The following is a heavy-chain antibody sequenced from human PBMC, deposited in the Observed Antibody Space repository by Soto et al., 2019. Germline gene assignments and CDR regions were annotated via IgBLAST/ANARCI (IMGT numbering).Heavy chain of an antibody. V-gene: IGHV1-69*06. D-gene: IGHD2-21*02. CDR1: GGSFSSDA. CDR3: AREVVTETTLGYFDF. CDR2: IIPMFDTT. Sequence: VASVKVSCKASGGSFSSDAITWVRQAPGQGLEWIGEIIPMFDTTNYAPEFQGRVTITADTATTTVYMEVNRLTPDDTAVYYCAREVVTETTLGYFDFWGQGALVTVS. J-gene: IGHJ4*02.